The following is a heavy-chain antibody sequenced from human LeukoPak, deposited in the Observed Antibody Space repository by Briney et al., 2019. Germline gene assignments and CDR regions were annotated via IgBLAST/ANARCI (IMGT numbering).Heavy chain of an antibody. CDR3: ARIIAVAGGDED. CDR1: GYAFTSYA. Sequence: ASVKVSCKASGYAFTSYAISWVRQAPGQGLEWMGGSIPIFGTANYAQKFQGRVTITADESTSTAYMELRSLRSDDTAVYYCARIIAVAGGDEDWGRGTLVTVSS. V-gene: IGHV1-69*13. CDR2: SIPIFGTA. D-gene: IGHD6-19*01. J-gene: IGHJ4*02.